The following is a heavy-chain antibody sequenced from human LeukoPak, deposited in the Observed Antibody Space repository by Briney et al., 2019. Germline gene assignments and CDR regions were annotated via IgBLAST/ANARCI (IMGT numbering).Heavy chain of an antibody. Sequence: GKGLXXXSXISSSSSYIYYADSVKGRFTISRDNAKNSLYLQMNSLRAEDTAVYYCARLVVVAATSYYYYGMDVWGQGTTVTVSS. CDR2: ISSSSSYI. D-gene: IGHD2-15*01. CDR3: ARLVVVAATSYYYYGMDV. V-gene: IGHV3-21*01. J-gene: IGHJ6*02.